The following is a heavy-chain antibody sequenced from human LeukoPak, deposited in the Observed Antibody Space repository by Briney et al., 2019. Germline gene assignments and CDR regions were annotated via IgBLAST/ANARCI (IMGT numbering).Heavy chain of an antibody. CDR3: ARRGDGGRSFDY. Sequence: GGSLRLSCAASGFTVSSNYMSWVRQAPGKGLEWVSVIYSGGSTYYADSVKGRFTISRDNSKNTLYLQVNSLRAEDTAVYYCARRGDGGRSFDYWGQGTLVTVSS. J-gene: IGHJ4*02. CDR1: GFTVSSNY. V-gene: IGHV3-53*01. CDR2: IYSGGST. D-gene: IGHD4-23*01.